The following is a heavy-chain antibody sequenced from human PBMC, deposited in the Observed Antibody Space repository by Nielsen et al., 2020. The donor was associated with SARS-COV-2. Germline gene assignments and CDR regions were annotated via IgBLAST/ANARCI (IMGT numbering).Heavy chain of an antibody. D-gene: IGHD6-13*01. Sequence: GESLKISCAASGFTFSSYAMSWVRQAPGKGLEWVSAISGSGGSTYYADSVKGRFTISRDNAKNSLYLQMNSLRAEDTAVYYCARDQDAGTGYYYGMDVWGQGTTVTVSS. CDR3: ARDQDAGTGYYYGMDV. CDR1: GFTFSSYA. J-gene: IGHJ6*02. V-gene: IGHV3-23*01. CDR2: ISGSGGST.